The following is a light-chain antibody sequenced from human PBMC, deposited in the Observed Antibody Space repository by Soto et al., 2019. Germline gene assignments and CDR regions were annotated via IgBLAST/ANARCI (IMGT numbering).Light chain of an antibody. Sequence: QSALTQPASVSESPGESITISCTGTSSDVGAYKYVSWYQQHPGKAPKLMIYDVSRRPLGVSNRFSGSKSGNTASLTISGLQAEDEADYYCSSYTTSSTLEFGGGTKLTVL. CDR1: SSDVGAYKY. V-gene: IGLV2-14*01. CDR3: SSYTTSSTLE. CDR2: DVS. J-gene: IGLJ2*01.